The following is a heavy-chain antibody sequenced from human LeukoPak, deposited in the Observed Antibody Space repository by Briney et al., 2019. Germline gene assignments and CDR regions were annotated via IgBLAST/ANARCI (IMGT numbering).Heavy chain of an antibody. CDR3: ARARRRSVNDAFDI. CDR2: NFFHDGTT. V-gene: IGHV1-46*02. CDR1: GYSFNSHH. Sequence: ASVEVSCKTSGYSFNSHHVHWVRQAPGQGLEWMGINFFHDGTTSNTQKFPGRLTMTRDTSTSTVYMELSSLRSEDTAVYYCARARRRSVNDAFDIWGQGTMVTVSS. D-gene: IGHD2-15*01. J-gene: IGHJ3*02.